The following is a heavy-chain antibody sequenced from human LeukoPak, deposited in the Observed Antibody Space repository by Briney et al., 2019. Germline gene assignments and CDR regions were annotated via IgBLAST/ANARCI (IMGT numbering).Heavy chain of an antibody. D-gene: IGHD3-10*01. Sequence: GASVKVSCKASGYTFTGYYMHWVRQAPGQGLEWMGRINPNSGGTNYAQKFQGRVTMTRDTSISTVYMELSSLTSEDTAFYHCARDRVYGSGRYYFFDYWGQGTLVTVSS. CDR3: ARDRVYGSGRYYFFDY. CDR1: GYTFTGYY. CDR2: INPNSGGT. J-gene: IGHJ4*02. V-gene: IGHV1-2*06.